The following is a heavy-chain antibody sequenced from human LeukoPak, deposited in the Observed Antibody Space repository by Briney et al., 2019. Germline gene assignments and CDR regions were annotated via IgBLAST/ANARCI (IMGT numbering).Heavy chain of an antibody. V-gene: IGHV3-11*01. J-gene: IGHJ4*02. CDR2: ISLSGSST. Sequence: GGSLRLSCAASGFTFSDYFMSWFRQAPGQGLEWVSYISLSGSSTYYADSVKGRFTISRDNAKNSLYLQMNSLRADDTAVYYCARRKVPAANDYWGQGTLVTVSS. D-gene: IGHD2-2*01. CDR3: ARRKVPAANDY. CDR1: GFTFSDYF.